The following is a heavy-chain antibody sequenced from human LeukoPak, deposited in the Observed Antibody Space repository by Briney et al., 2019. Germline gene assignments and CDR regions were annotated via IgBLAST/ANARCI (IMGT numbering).Heavy chain of an antibody. V-gene: IGHV1-8*01. J-gene: IGHJ6*02. CDR2: MNPNSGNT. D-gene: IGHD3-22*01. CDR1: GYTFTSYD. Sequence: GASVTVSCKASGYTFTSYDINWVRQAPGQGLEWMGWMNPNSGNTGYAQKLQGRVTITRNTSISTAYMELSSLRSEDTAVYYCARGSSGFGSLDYYGMDVWGQGTTVTVSS. CDR3: ARGSSGFGSLDYYGMDV.